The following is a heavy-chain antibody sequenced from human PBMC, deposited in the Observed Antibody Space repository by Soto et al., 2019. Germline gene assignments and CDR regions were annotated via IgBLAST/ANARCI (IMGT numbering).Heavy chain of an antibody. CDR2: IIPIFGTA. V-gene: IGHV1-69*13. J-gene: IGHJ4*02. CDR1: GGTFSSYA. D-gene: IGHD3-16*01. CDR3: ARDRGGEYGSQKALDFDY. Sequence: SVKVSCKASGGTFSSYAISWVRQAPGQGLEWMGGIIPIFGTANYAQKFQGRVTITADESTSTAYMELSSLRSEDTAVYYCARDRGGEYGSQKALDFDYWGQGTLVTVSS.